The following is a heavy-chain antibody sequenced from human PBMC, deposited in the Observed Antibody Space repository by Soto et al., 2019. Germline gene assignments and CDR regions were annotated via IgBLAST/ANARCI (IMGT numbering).Heavy chain of an antibody. CDR3: ALDFSFQRGLEAPHGMDV. V-gene: IGHV5-51*01. CDR2: IYPGDSKT. D-gene: IGHD3-3*01. J-gene: IGHJ6*02. Sequence: PGESLKISCKGSGFSFTTYWIAWVRQMPGKGLEWMGIIYPGDSKTTYSPSFQGQVTISADKSISTAYLQWSSLKASDTAMYYCALDFSFQRGLEAPHGMDVWGQGTTVTVSS. CDR1: GFSFTTYW.